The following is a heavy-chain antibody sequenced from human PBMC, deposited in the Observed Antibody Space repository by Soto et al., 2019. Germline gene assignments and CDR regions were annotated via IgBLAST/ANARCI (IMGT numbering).Heavy chain of an antibody. CDR3: ARAVDVYDNTGPIDF. CDR1: GFSFSNYA. CDR2: ITSRSTTI. V-gene: IGHV3-48*01. D-gene: IGHD3-22*01. J-gene: IGHJ4*02. Sequence: GGSLRLSCAASGFSFSNYAMNWVRQAPGKGLEWVSYITSRSTTIYYADSVKGRFTISRDNAKNSLYLQMNSLRAEDTAVFYCARAVDVYDNTGPIDFWGQGSLVTVSS.